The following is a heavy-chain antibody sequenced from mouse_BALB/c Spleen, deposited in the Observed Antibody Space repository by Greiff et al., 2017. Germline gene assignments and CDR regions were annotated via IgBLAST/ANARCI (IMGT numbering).Heavy chain of an antibody. D-gene: IGHD1-1*01. Sequence: EVMLVESGGGLVKPGGSLKLSCAASGFTFSDYYMYWVRQTPEKRLEWVATISDGGSYTYYPDSVKGRFTISRDNAKNNLYLQMSSLKSEDTAMYYCARDYYGYWYFDVWGAGTTVTVSS. CDR3: ARDYYGYWYFDV. CDR1: GFTFSDYY. V-gene: IGHV5-4*02. CDR2: ISDGGSYT. J-gene: IGHJ1*01.